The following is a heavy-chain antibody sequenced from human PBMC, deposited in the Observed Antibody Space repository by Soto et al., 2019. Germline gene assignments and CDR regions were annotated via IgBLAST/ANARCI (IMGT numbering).Heavy chain of an antibody. D-gene: IGHD3-10*01. CDR1: GASFIGYY. V-gene: IGHV4-59*01. J-gene: IGHJ4*02. Sequence: SETLCLPCAVYGASFIGYYCSWIRPAPGKGLELVGYIYYSGSTNYNPSLKSRVTISVDTSKNQFSLKLSSVTAADTAVYYCARAPRGNYGYPSYFDYWGQGTLVTVSS. CDR3: ARAPRGNYGYPSYFDY. CDR2: IYYSGST.